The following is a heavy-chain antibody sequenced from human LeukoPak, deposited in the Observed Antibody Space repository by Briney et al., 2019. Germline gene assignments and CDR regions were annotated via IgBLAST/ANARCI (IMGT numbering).Heavy chain of an antibody. D-gene: IGHD4-17*01. CDR2: ISYSGSA. J-gene: IGHJ4*02. CDR3: ARRNYGDYDHYFDY. CDR1: GGSISGYF. Sequence: PSETLPLTCTVSGGSISGYFWSWIRQPPGMGLEWIGYISYSGSANYNPSLKSRVTISVDTSRNQFSLKMTSVTAADTAVYFCARRNYGDYDHYFDYWGQGTLVTVSS. V-gene: IGHV4-59*08.